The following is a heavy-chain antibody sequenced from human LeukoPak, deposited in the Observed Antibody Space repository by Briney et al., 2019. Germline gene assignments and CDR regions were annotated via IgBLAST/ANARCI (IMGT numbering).Heavy chain of an antibody. Sequence: PGGSLRLSCAASGFTFSSYGMHWVRQAPAKGLEWVAVIWYDGSNKYYADSVKGRFTISRDNSKNTLYLQMNSLRAEDTAVYYCAKDDQQLVRSSAFDIWGQGTMVTVSS. CDR3: AKDDQQLVRSSAFDI. CDR2: IWYDGSNK. CDR1: GFTFSSYG. D-gene: IGHD6-6*01. V-gene: IGHV3-33*06. J-gene: IGHJ3*02.